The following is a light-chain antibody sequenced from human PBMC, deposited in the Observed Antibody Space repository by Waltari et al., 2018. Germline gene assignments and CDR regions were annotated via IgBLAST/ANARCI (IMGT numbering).Light chain of an antibody. CDR2: EVS. Sequence: QSALTQPRSVSGSPGQSVTISCTGTSSDVGGYNYVSWYQQHPGKAPKLMISEVSNRPSGVSDRFPGSKSGNTASLTISGLQAEDEADYYCCSYAGSYTFAVFGTGTKVTV. V-gene: IGLV2-11*01. J-gene: IGLJ1*01. CDR3: CSYAGSYTFAV. CDR1: SSDVGGYNY.